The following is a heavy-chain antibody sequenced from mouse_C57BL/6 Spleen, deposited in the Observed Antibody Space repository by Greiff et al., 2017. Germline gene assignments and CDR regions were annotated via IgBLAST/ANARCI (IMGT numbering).Heavy chain of an antibody. V-gene: IGHV7-3*01. CDR1: GFTFTDYY. D-gene: IGHD3-2*02. CDR2: IRNKANGYTT. Sequence: EVQLQESGGGLVQPGGSLSLSCAASGFTFTDYYMSWVRQPPGKALEWLGFIRNKANGYTTEYSASVKGRFTISRDNSQSILYLQMNALRAEDSATYYCARSLRLGDFDYWGQGTTLTVSS. J-gene: IGHJ2*01. CDR3: ARSLRLGDFDY.